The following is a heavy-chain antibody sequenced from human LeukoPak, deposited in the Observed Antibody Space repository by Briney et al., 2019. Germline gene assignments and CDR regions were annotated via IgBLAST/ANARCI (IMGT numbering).Heavy chain of an antibody. V-gene: IGHV3-30*02. Sequence: GGSLRLSCAASGFTFSTYAMHWVRQAPGKGLEWVAFIRFVGGDKYYADSVKGRFTISRDNSKNTLFLQMNSLRAEDTAVYYCAKDGDWSSNYHYYYMDVWGKGTTVTVSS. CDR3: AKDGDWSSNYHYYYMDV. CDR2: IRFVGGDK. CDR1: GFTFSTYA. D-gene: IGHD2-21*02. J-gene: IGHJ6*03.